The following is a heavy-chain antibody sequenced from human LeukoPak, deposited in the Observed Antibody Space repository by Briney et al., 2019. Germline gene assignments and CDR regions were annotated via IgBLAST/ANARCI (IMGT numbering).Heavy chain of an antibody. CDR1: GFTFSSYS. J-gene: IGHJ3*02. CDR2: ISSSSSYI. D-gene: IGHD3-22*01. V-gene: IGHV3-21*01. Sequence: PGGSLRLSCAASGFTFSSYSMNWVRQAPGKGLEWVSSISSSSSYIYYADSVKGRFTISRDNAKNSLYLQMNSLRAEDMAVYYCARDPIYYYDSSGYGPSDAFDIWGQGTMVTVSS. CDR3: ARDPIYYYDSSGYGPSDAFDI.